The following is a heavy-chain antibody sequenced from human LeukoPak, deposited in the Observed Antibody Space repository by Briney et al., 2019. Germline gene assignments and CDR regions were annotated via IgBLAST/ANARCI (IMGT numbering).Heavy chain of an antibody. D-gene: IGHD5-12*01. J-gene: IGHJ4*02. Sequence: GGSLRLSCAASGFTFSNYWMHWVRQAPGKGLVWVSRINSDGISTGYADSVKGRFTISRDNAKNTLYLQMNSLRAEDTAVYYCARGGYSDYDYSFDYWGQGTLVTVSS. CDR2: INSDGIST. CDR1: GFTFSNYW. CDR3: ARGGYSDYDYSFDY. V-gene: IGHV3-74*01.